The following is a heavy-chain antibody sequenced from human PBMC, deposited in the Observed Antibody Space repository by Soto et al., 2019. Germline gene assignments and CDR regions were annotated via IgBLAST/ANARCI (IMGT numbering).Heavy chain of an antibody. CDR3: ARAENYYYYMDV. V-gene: IGHV4-59*01. CDR2: IYYSGST. J-gene: IGHJ6*03. Sequence: SETLSLTCTVSGGSISSYYWSWIRQPPGKGLEWIGYIYYSGSTNYNPSLKSRVTISVDTSKNQFSLKLSSVTAADTAVYYCARAENYYYYMDVWGKGTTVTVSS. CDR1: GGSISSYY.